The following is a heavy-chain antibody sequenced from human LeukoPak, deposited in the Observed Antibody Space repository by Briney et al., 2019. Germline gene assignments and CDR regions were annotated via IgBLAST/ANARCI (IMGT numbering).Heavy chain of an antibody. CDR2: IIPIFGTA. CDR3: ARGGYDILTVVIEYYFDY. V-gene: IGHV1-69*01. J-gene: IGHJ4*02. Sequence: SVKVSCKASGGTFSSYAISWVRQAPGQGLEWMGGIIPIFGTANYAQKFQGRVTITAGESTSTAYMELSSLRSEDTAVYYCARGGYDILTVVIEYYFDYWGQGILVTVSS. CDR1: GGTFSSYA. D-gene: IGHD3-9*01.